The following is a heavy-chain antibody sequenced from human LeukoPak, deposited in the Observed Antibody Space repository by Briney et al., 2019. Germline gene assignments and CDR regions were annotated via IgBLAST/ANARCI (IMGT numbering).Heavy chain of an antibody. D-gene: IGHD3-22*01. Sequence: GGSLRLSCAASGFTFSSYEMNWVRQAPGKGLEWVSYISSSGSTIYYADSVKGRFTISRDNAKNSLYLQMNSLRAEDMAVYYCASSSGYFLGGGIDYWGQGTLVTVSS. V-gene: IGHV3-48*03. J-gene: IGHJ4*02. CDR2: ISSSGSTI. CDR3: ASSSGYFLGGGIDY. CDR1: GFTFSSYE.